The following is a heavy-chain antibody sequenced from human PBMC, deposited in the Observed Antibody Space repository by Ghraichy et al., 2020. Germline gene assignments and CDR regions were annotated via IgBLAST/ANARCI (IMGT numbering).Heavy chain of an antibody. Sequence: GGSLRLSCAASGFTFSSYAMSWVRQAPGKGLEWVSSISGSAGNTYYADSVRGRFTISRDKSKNTLFLQVNSLRAEDTAVYYCAKTIAAAGPFDYWGQGTLVTVSS. V-gene: IGHV3-23*01. D-gene: IGHD6-13*01. J-gene: IGHJ4*02. CDR1: GFTFSSYA. CDR3: AKTIAAAGPFDY. CDR2: ISGSAGNT.